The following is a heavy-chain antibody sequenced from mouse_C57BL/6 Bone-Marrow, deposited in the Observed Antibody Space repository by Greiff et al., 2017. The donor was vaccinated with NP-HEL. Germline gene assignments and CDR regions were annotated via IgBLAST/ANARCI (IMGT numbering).Heavy chain of an antibody. J-gene: IGHJ4*01. CDR3: ARGLLWLRRRDYYAMDD. V-gene: IGHV1-64*01. D-gene: IGHD2-2*01. CDR2: IHPNSGRT. CDR1: GYTFTSYW. Sequence: QVQLPQPGAELVKPGASVQLSCKASGYTFTSYWLHWVKQRPGQGLEWIGMIHPNSGRTTYHEPFQSQATLTVDKSSSTAYMQRSSLTSEDSAVYYCARGLLWLRRRDYYAMDDWGQGTSVTVSS.